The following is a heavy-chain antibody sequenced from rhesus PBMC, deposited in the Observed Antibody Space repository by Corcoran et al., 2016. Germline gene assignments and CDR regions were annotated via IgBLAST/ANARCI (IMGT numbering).Heavy chain of an antibody. J-gene: IGHJ5-1*01. CDR1: GFSLSTSGMG. V-gene: IGHV2S1*01. D-gene: IGHD4-23*01. CDR2: IYWDVDK. CDR3: ARESLYSNYPCRFDV. Sequence: QVTLKESGPALVKPTQTLTLTCTFSGFSLSTSGMGVGWIRQPPGKALEWLASIYWDVDKYYSTSLKSRPTISKDTSKNQVVLKMTNMDPVDTATYYGARESLYSNYPCRFDVWGPGVLVTVSS.